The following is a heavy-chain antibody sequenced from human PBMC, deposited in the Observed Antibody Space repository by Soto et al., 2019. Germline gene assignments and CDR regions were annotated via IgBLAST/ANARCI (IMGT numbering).Heavy chain of an antibody. CDR2: IYDSGSS. D-gene: IGHD5-12*01. Sequence: PSETLSLTCTVSGVSISSGDYFWSWIRQPPGKGLEWIGYIYDSGSSYYNPSLKSRVTMSVDTSKNQFSLKLSSVTTADTAVYYCAREKGYISGPKNFDYWGQGTLVTVSS. J-gene: IGHJ4*02. CDR1: GVSISSGDYF. V-gene: IGHV4-30-4*01. CDR3: AREKGYISGPKNFDY.